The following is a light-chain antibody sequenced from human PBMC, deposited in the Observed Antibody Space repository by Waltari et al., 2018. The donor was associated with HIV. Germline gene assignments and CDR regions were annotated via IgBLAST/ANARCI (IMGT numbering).Light chain of an antibody. CDR1: SSNIASNY. CDR2: RNN. V-gene: IGLV1-47*01. Sequence: QSVLTQPPSASGTPGQRVTISCSGSSSNIASNYVYWYQQLPGTAPKLLSYRNNQRPAGVPDRFSGSQSGTSASLAVRGLRSEDEADYYCAACDDSLSGPEVVFGGGTKLTVL. CDR3: AACDDSLSGPEVV. J-gene: IGLJ2*01.